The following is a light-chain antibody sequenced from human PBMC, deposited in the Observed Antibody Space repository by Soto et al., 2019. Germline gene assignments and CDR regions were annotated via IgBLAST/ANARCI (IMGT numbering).Light chain of an antibody. CDR1: QGISNY. CDR3: ISAPFT. CDR2: AAS. J-gene: IGKJ3*01. Sequence: DIQMTQSPSSVSASVGDRVTITCRASQGISNYLAWYQQKPGKVPKLLIYAASTLQSGVPSRFSGSGSGTDFTLTISSLQPEDVATYYCISAPFTFGPGTNVDIK. V-gene: IGKV1-27*01.